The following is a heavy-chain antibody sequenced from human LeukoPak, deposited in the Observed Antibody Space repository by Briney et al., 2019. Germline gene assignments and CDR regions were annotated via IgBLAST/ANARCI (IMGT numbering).Heavy chain of an antibody. CDR1: GFTFSSYW. CDR2: INSDGSST. J-gene: IGHJ4*02. V-gene: IGHV3-74*01. CDR3: AREVVAALGWLDY. D-gene: IGHD2-15*01. Sequence: GGSLRLSCAASGFTFSSYWMHWVRQAPGKGLVWVSRINSDGSSTSYADSVKGRFTISRDNSKNTLYLQMNSLRAEDTAVYYCAREVVAALGWLDYWGQGTLVTVSS.